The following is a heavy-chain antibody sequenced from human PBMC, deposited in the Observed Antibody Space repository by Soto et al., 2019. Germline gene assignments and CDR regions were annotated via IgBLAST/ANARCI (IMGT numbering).Heavy chain of an antibody. D-gene: IGHD3-9*01. V-gene: IGHV3-15*07. Sequence: PGGSLRLSCAASGFTFSNAWMNWVRQAPGKGLEWAGRIKSKTDGGTTDYAAPVKGRFTISRDDSKNTLYLQMNSLKTEDTAVYYCTTRFYDILTGYPPIDYWGQGTLVTVSS. CDR3: TTRFYDILTGYPPIDY. J-gene: IGHJ4*02. CDR1: GFTFSNAW. CDR2: IKSKTDGGTT.